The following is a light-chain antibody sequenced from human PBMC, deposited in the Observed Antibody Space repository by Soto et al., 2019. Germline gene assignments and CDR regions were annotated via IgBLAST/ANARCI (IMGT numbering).Light chain of an antibody. CDR3: SSYTSSRAYV. V-gene: IGLV2-14*01. Sequence: QSALTQPASVSGSPGQSITISCTGTSSDVGGYNYVSWYQQQSGKAPKLMIHEVSNRPSGVSSRFSGSKSRNTASLTISGLQAEDEADYYCSSYTSSRAYVFGIGTKLTVL. J-gene: IGLJ1*01. CDR1: SSDVGGYNY. CDR2: EVS.